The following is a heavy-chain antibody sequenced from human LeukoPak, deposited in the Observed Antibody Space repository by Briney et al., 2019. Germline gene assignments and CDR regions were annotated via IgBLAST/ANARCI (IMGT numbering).Heavy chain of an antibody. V-gene: IGHV3-23*01. Sequence: PGGSLRLSCAASGFTFSSYSMNWVRQAPGKGLEWVSSISGSGGSTYYADSVKGRFTISRDNSKNTLFLQMNSLRAEDTALYYCAKRAVPGNAFFDNWGQGNLVTVSS. CDR1: GFTFSSYS. CDR3: AKRAVPGNAFFDN. CDR2: ISGSGGST. D-gene: IGHD6-19*01. J-gene: IGHJ4*02.